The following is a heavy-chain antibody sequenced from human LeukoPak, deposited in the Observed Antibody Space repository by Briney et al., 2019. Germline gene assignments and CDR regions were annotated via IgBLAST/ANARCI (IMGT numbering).Heavy chain of an antibody. CDR1: GFTFSSYA. CDR3: AKTFIAVANPIDY. J-gene: IGHJ4*02. CDR2: ISGGGTST. D-gene: IGHD6-19*01. V-gene: IGHV3-23*01. Sequence: PGGSLRLSCAASGFTFSSYAMSWVRQAPGKGLGWVSVISGGGTSTYYADSVKGRFTISKDNSRNTLYLQMNSLRAEDTAVYYCAKTFIAVANPIDYWGQGTLVTVSS.